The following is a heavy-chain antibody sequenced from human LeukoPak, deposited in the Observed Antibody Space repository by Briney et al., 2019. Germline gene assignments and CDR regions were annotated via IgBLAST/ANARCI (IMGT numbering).Heavy chain of an antibody. J-gene: IGHJ4*02. CDR2: IWYDGSNK. Sequence: PGRSLRLSCAAPGFTFSSYGMHWVRQAPGKGLEWVAVIWYDGSNKYYADSVKGRFTISRDNSKNTLYLQMNSLRAEDTAVYYCARDYYDSSGYYGYWGQGTLVTVSS. CDR3: ARDYYDSSGYYGY. V-gene: IGHV3-33*01. D-gene: IGHD3-22*01. CDR1: GFTFSSYG.